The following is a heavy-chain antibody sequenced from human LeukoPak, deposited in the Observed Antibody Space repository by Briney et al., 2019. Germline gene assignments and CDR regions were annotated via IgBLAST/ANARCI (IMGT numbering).Heavy chain of an antibody. D-gene: IGHD3-9*01. V-gene: IGHV7-4-1*02. CDR3: ARGGGLTLTRNWFDP. Sequence: INTDPGNPTYAQRFTGRFVFSLDTSVSTAYLQISSLRAEDTAVYYCARGGGLTLTRNWFDPWGQGTLVTVSS. J-gene: IGHJ5*02. CDR2: INTDPGNP.